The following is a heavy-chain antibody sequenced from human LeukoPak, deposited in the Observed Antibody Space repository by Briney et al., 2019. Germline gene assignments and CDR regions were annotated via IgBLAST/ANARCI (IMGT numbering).Heavy chain of an antibody. J-gene: IGHJ6*02. CDR3: ARGRVVVPAAIRVTTKYYYYGMDV. CDR2: INHSGST. Sequence: SETLSLTCAVYGGSFSGYYWSWIRRPPGKGLEWIGEINHSGSTNYNPSLKSRVTISVDTSKNQFSLKLSSVTAADTAVYYCARGRVVVPAAIRVTTKYYYYGMDVWGQGTTVTVSS. D-gene: IGHD2-2*01. V-gene: IGHV4-34*01. CDR1: GGSFSGYY.